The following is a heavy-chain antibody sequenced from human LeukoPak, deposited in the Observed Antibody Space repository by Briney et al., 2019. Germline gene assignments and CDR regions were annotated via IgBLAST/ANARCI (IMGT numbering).Heavy chain of an antibody. Sequence: SGPKLVNPTPTLTLTCTFSGFSLSAHGVGLGWIRQPPGKALEWLALSYWNDDKRYTPSLKSRLSLTKDASKNQVVLTMTNMDPVDTATYYCAHIRGATVVTLYFDYWGQGTLVTVSS. CDR2: SYWNDDK. CDR3: AHIRGATVVTLYFDY. D-gene: IGHD4-23*01. V-gene: IGHV2-5*01. CDR1: GFSLSAHGVG. J-gene: IGHJ4*02.